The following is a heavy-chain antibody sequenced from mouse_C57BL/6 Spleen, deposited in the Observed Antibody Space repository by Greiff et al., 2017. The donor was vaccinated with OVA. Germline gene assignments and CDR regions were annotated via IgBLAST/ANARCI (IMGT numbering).Heavy chain of an antibody. Sequence: QVQLKESGPELVKPGASVKISCKASGYAFSSSWMNWVKQRPGKGLEWIGRIYPGDGDTNYNGKFKGKATLTADKSSSTAYMQLSSLTSEDSAVYFCARDYYGSSYEVYFDYWGQGTTLTVSS. CDR1: GYAFSSSW. J-gene: IGHJ2*01. CDR2: IYPGDGDT. CDR3: ARDYYGSSYEVYFDY. D-gene: IGHD1-1*01. V-gene: IGHV1-82*01.